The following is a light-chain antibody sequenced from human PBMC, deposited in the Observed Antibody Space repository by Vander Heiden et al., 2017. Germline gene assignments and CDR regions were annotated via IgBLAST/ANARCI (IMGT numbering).Light chain of an antibody. CDR2: WAS. Sequence: DIVVTQSPDSLAVSLGERATINCKSSQSVLYSSNNQNYLAWYRQKPGQPPELLIYWASTRESGVPDRCSGSGSGTDFTRTISSLQAEDVAVYYCQQYYTTLTFGQGTRLEIK. J-gene: IGKJ5*01. CDR3: QQYYTTLT. V-gene: IGKV4-1*01. CDR1: QSVLYSSNNQNY.